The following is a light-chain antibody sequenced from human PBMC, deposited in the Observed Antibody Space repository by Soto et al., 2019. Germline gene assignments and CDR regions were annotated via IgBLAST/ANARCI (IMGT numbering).Light chain of an antibody. V-gene: IGKV3-15*01. CDR2: DTS. J-gene: IGKJ5*01. CDR1: QSVSSA. Sequence: EIGMTQSPATLSVSPGKGAALSCMASQSVSSALAWYRQTPGQSHRLLIYDTSTRATGVPARFSGSGSGTEFTLNITSLQSEDFAVYYCHQYNTCPLTFGQGTRLEI. CDR3: HQYNTCPLT.